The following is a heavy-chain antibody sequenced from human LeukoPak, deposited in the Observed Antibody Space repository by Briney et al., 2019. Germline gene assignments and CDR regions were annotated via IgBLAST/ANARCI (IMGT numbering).Heavy chain of an antibody. V-gene: IGHV3-11*01. CDR2: ISSSGSTI. D-gene: IGHD6-13*01. Sequence: GGSLRLSCVASGFTFSDYYMSWIRQAPGKGLEWVSYISSSGSTIYYADSVKGRFTISRDNAKNSLYLQMNSLRAEDTAVYYCARDARQQLVERLDYWGQGTLVTVSS. CDR3: ARDARQQLVERLDY. CDR1: GFTFSDYY. J-gene: IGHJ4*02.